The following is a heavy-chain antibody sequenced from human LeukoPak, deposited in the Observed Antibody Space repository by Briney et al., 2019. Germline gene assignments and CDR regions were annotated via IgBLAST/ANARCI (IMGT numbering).Heavy chain of an antibody. CDR1: GFTFDDYA. J-gene: IGHJ4*02. CDR2: ISWNSGSI. D-gene: IGHD4-17*01. CDR3: AKGSMTTVMDYFDY. V-gene: IGHV3-9*01. Sequence: GGSLRLSCAASGFTFDDYAMHWVRQAPGKGLEWVSGISWNSGSIGYADSVKGRFTISRDNAKNPLYLQMNSLRAEDTALYYCAKGSMTTVMDYFDYWGQGTLVTVSS.